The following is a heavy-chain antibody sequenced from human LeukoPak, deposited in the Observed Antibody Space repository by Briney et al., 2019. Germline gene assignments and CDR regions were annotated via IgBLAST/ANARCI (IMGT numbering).Heavy chain of an antibody. CDR2: IYSGGST. D-gene: IGHD5-24*01. Sequence: GGSLRLSCAASGFTFSNYGMHWVRQAPGKGLEWVSVIYSGGSTYYADSVKGRFTISRDNSKNTLYLQMNSLRAEDTAVYYCARLDGYMLDPWGQGTLVTVSS. CDR1: GFTFSNYG. V-gene: IGHV3-66*04. CDR3: ARLDGYMLDP. J-gene: IGHJ5*02.